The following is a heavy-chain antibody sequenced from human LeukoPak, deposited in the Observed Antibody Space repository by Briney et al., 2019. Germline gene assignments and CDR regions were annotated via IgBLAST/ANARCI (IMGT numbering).Heavy chain of an antibody. J-gene: IGHJ4*02. Sequence: GASLRLSCAASGFTFSSYAMHWVRQAPGKGLEWVAVISYDGSNKYYADSVKGRFTISRDNSKNTLYLQMNSLRAEDTAVYYCAALATVTWVDYWGQGTLVTVSS. CDR3: AALATVTWVDY. V-gene: IGHV3-30-3*01. D-gene: IGHD4-17*01. CDR1: GFTFSSYA. CDR2: ISYDGSNK.